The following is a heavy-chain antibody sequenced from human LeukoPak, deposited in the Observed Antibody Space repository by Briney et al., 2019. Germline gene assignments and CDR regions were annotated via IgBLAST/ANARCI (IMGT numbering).Heavy chain of an antibody. Sequence: GGPLRLSCAASGFTFTNAWMSWVRQAPGKGLEWVGRIKRKSDGGTTDYAAPVRGRFTISRDDSKNTLYLQMNSLETEDTAVYYCAKYSSAWSQDYWGQGTLVTVSS. J-gene: IGHJ4*02. CDR3: AKYSSAWSQDY. D-gene: IGHD6-19*01. CDR2: IKRKSDGGTT. V-gene: IGHV3-15*01. CDR1: GFTFTNAW.